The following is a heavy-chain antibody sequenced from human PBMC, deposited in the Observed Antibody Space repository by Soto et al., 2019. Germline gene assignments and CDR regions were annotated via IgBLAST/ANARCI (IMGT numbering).Heavy chain of an antibody. Sequence: QITLKESGPPLVKPTQTLTLTCTFSGFSLSTSGVGVGWIRQPPGKALEWLALIYWDDDKRYSPSLKSRLTITQHTPKNQVVLTITNMDPVDTATYYCAHSIPPYDGSGSYLPWFDPWGQGTLVTVSS. CDR1: GFSLSTSGVG. V-gene: IGHV2-5*02. D-gene: IGHD3-10*01. CDR2: IYWDDDK. J-gene: IGHJ5*02. CDR3: AHSIPPYDGSGSYLPWFDP.